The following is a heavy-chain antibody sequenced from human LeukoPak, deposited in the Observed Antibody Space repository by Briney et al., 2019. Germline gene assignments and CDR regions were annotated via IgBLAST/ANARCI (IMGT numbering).Heavy chain of an antibody. D-gene: IGHD4-17*01. J-gene: IGHJ4*02. CDR1: GYTFTSYA. V-gene: IGHV1-3*01. Sequence: ASVKVSCKASGYTFTSYAMHWVRQAPGQRLEWMGWINAGNGNTKYSQKFQGRVTITRDTSASTAYMELSSLRSEDTAVYYCASAGTPVTDFDYWGQGTLVTVSS. CDR3: ASAGTPVTDFDY. CDR2: INAGNGNT.